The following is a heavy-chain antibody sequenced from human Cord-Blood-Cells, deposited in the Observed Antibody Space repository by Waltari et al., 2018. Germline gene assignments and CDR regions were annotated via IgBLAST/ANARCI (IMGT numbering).Heavy chain of an antibody. CDR1: GGCCNGYY. CDR3: ARHKATFDY. D-gene: IGHD1-26*01. J-gene: IGHJ4*02. Sequence: QVQVQQGGAVLFEPSQSLSCTAAGYGGCCNGYYWGRRGQPQGNGLEWIGEINHSGSNNCHPSLKSGVAIAVDSSKMQFSLKLGSAVAADTAVYYCARHKATFDYWGQGTLVTVSS. CDR2: INHSGSN. V-gene: IGHV4-34*01.